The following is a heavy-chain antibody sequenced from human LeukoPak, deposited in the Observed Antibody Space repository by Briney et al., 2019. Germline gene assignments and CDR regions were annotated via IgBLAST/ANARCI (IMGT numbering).Heavy chain of an antibody. D-gene: IGHD6-6*01. CDR2: ISAYNGNT. Sequence: GASVKVSCKASGYTFTSYGISWVRQAPGQGLEWMGWISAYNGNTNYAQKLQGRVTMTTDTSTSTAYMELRSLRSDDTAVYYCARDECSSPDGYYGMDVWGQGTTVTVSS. CDR3: ARDECSSPDGYYGMDV. V-gene: IGHV1-18*01. CDR1: GYTFTSYG. J-gene: IGHJ6*02.